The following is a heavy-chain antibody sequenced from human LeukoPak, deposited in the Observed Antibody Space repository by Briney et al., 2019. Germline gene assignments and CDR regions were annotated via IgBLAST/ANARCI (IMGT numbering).Heavy chain of an antibody. CDR2: TRYRSKWYN. J-gene: IGHJ4*02. V-gene: IGHV6-1*01. D-gene: IGHD5-12*01. CDR1: GDSVSSNVAA. CDR3: ARDSGSGDDHIDY. Sequence: SQTLSLTCAISGDSVSSNVAAWNWIRQSPSRGLGWLGRTRYRSKWYNDYGESMKSRITISGDTAKNQFSLHLNSVTPEDTAVYYCARDSGSGDDHIDYWGQGTLVTVSS.